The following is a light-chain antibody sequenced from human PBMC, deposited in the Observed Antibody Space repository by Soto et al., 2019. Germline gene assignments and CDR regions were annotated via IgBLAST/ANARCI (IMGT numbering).Light chain of an antibody. CDR2: GAS. Sequence: EIVMTQSPATLSVSPGERATLSCRASQSVSRNLAWYQQKPGQAPRLLIYGASTRGTGIPARFSGSGSGTEFFLNISSLLSEDFAVYYCQQYNNWPPYTFGQGTKLEIK. V-gene: IGKV3-15*01. CDR3: QQYNNWPPYT. J-gene: IGKJ2*01. CDR1: QSVSRN.